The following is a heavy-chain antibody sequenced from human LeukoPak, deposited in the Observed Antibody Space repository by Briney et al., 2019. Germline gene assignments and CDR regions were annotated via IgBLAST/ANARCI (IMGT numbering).Heavy chain of an antibody. CDR1: GYTFTSYD. J-gene: IGHJ4*02. V-gene: IGHV1-8*01. CDR3: ARDVPLDDYYGSGTYSYYFDS. CDR2: MNPNSGNT. Sequence: ASVKVSCKASGYTFTSYDINWVRQATGQGLEWMGWMNPNSGNTGYAQKFQGRVTMTRNTSISTAYMELSSLRAEDTALYYCARDVPLDDYYGSGTYSYYFDSWGQGALVTVSS. D-gene: IGHD3-10*01.